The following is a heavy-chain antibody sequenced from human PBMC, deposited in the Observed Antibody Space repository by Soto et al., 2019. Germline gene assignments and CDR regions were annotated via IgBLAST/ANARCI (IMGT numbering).Heavy chain of an antibody. CDR1: GASISGFY. CDR2: IYATGTT. D-gene: IGHD1-1*01. Sequence: SETLSLTCTVSGASISGFYWSCFRKSAGKGLEWIGRIYATGTTDYNPSLKSRVMMSVDTSKKQFSLKLRSVTAADTAVYYCVRDGTKTLRDWFDPWGQG. V-gene: IGHV4-4*07. J-gene: IGHJ5*02. CDR3: VRDGTKTLRDWFDP.